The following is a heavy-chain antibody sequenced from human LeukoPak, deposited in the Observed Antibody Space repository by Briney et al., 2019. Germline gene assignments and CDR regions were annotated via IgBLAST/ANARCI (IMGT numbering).Heavy chain of an antibody. V-gene: IGHV1-69*13. CDR3: ARTYYDYVWVQYV. J-gene: IGHJ4*02. Sequence: SVKVSCKASGGTFSSYAISWVRQAPGQGLEWMGGIIPIFGTANYAQKFQGRITITADESTSTAYMELSSLRSEDTAVYYCARTYYDYVWVQYVWGQGTLVTVSS. D-gene: IGHD3-16*01. CDR1: GGTFSSYA. CDR2: IIPIFGTA.